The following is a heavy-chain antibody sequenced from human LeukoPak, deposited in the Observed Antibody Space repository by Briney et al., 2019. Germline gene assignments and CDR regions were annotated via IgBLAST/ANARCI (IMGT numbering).Heavy chain of an antibody. CDR2: IWYDGSNK. Sequence: GGSLRLSCAASGFTFSSYGMHWVRQAPGKGLEWVAVIWYDGSNKYYADSVKGRFTISRDNSKNTLYLQMNSLRAEDTAVYYCARDSQDYQYYYYYYYMDVWGKGTTVTVSS. CDR1: GFTFSSYG. J-gene: IGHJ6*03. CDR3: ARDSQDYQYYYYYYYMDV. D-gene: IGHD4-11*01. V-gene: IGHV3-33*01.